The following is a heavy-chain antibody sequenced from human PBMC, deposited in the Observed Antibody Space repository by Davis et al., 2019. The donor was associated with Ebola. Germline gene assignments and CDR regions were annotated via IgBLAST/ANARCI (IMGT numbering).Heavy chain of an antibody. V-gene: IGHV3-23*01. CDR3: VKDTSNIWFDI. J-gene: IGHJ3*02. D-gene: IGHD1-26*01. CDR1: GFIFSSYV. CDR2: LGLSADT. Sequence: GGSLRLSCAASGFIFSSYVMSWVRQAPGKGLEWVSTLGLSADTYYAASVKGRLTISRDNSKNTLYLQMNSLRVEDTAIYYCVKDTSNIWFDIWGQGTMVTVSS.